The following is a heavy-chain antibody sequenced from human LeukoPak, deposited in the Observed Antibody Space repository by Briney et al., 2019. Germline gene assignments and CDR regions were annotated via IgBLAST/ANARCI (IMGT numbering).Heavy chain of an antibody. V-gene: IGHV3-23*01. CDR2: IRGSGGGT. Sequence: GGSLRLSCAASGFTVSSNYMNWVRQAPGKGLEWVSVIRGSGGGTNYADSVKGRFTISRDNSKNIVYLEMNSLRGEDTALYYCAKDLGLYNSDPYGMDVWGQGTTVIVSS. CDR1: GFTVSSNY. J-gene: IGHJ6*02. CDR3: AKDLGLYNSDPYGMDV. D-gene: IGHD3-10*01.